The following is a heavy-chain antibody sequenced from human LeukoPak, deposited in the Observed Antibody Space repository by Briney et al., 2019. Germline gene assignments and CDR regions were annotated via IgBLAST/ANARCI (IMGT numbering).Heavy chain of an antibody. CDR3: ARRRCSSTSCYAYRVVVNWFDP. Sequence: SETLSLTCAVSGGSISSYYWSWIRQPPGKGLEWIGYIYSSGSTNYNPSLKSRVTISVDTSKNQFSLKLSSVTAADTAVYYCARRRCSSTSCYAYRVVVNWFDPWGQGTLVTVSS. CDR1: GGSISSYY. CDR2: IYSSGST. D-gene: IGHD2-2*01. J-gene: IGHJ5*02. V-gene: IGHV4-59*12.